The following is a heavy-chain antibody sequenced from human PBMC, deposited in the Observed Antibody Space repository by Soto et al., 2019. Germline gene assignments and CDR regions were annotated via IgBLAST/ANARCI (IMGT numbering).Heavy chain of an antibody. CDR2: IYPGDSDT. CDR3: AREPRRGYDYYYYGMDV. CDR1: GYSFTSYW. Sequence: PGESLKISCKGSGYSFTSYWIGWVRQMPGKGLEWMGIIYPGDSDTRYSPSFQGQVTISADKSISTAYLQWSSLKASDTAMYYCAREPRRGYDYYYYGMDVWGQGTTVTVSS. V-gene: IGHV5-51*01. D-gene: IGHD5-12*01. J-gene: IGHJ6*02.